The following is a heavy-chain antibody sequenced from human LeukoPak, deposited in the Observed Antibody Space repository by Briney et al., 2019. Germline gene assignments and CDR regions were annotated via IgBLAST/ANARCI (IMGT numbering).Heavy chain of an antibody. CDR1: GGSISSSSYY. V-gene: IGHV4-39*07. CDR2: IYYSGST. D-gene: IGHD1/OR15-1a*01. Sequence: PSETLSLTCTVSGGSISSSSYYWGWIRQPPGKGLEWIGSIYYSGSTYYNPSLKSRVTISVDTSKNQFSLKLSSVTAADTAVYYCARLYTNRALYYYYYMDVWGKGTTVTVSS. CDR3: ARLYTNRALYYYYYMDV. J-gene: IGHJ6*03.